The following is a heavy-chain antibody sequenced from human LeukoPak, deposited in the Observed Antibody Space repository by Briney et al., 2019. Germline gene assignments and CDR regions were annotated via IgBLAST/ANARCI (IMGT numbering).Heavy chain of an antibody. CDR2: LWYDGTNK. J-gene: IGHJ4*02. V-gene: IGHV3-33*01. D-gene: IGHD3-10*01. CDR3: ARGSYGSGTYYNVVY. CDR1: GFTLSSYA. Sequence: PGGSLRLSCAASGFTLSSYAMHWVRQAPGKGLEWVAVLWYDGTNKYYADSVKGRFTISRDNSKNTLYLQMNSLRAEDTAVYYCARGSYGSGTYYNVVYWGQGALVTVSS.